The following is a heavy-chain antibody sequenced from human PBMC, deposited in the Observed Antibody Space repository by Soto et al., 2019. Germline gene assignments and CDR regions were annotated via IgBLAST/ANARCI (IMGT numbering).Heavy chain of an antibody. CDR1: GGSISSSSDY. Sequence: SETLSLTCTVSGGSISSSSDYWGWIRQPPGKGLEWIGIIYSSGSTYYNPSRKMRVTISVDTSKNQFSLQLRSVTAADTAVYSCARLVVWEPPILDYFEYCGQGTLVTASS. D-gene: IGHD1-26*01. CDR3: ARLVVWEPPILDYFEY. V-gene: IGHV4-39*01. CDR2: IYSSGST. J-gene: IGHJ4*02.